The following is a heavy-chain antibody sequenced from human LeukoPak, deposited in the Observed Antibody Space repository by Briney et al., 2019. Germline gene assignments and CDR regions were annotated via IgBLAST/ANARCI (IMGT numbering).Heavy chain of an antibody. V-gene: IGHV3-23*01. Sequence: GGSLRLSCAASGFTFSNYGMSWVRQAPGKGLEWVSAIGGSGASTYYADSVKGRFTISRDNSKTTLYLQMNSLRAEDTAVYDCAKVTDGSTTYWGQGTLVTVSS. CDR3: AKVTDGSTTY. CDR2: IGGSGAST. CDR1: GFTFSNYG. J-gene: IGHJ4*02. D-gene: IGHD5-24*01.